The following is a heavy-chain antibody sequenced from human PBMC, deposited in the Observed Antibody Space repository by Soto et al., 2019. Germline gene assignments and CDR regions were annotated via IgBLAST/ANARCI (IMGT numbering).Heavy chain of an antibody. Sequence: QVQLVESGGGLVKPGGSLRLACAASGFSFGDSYMSWVRQAPGKGLEWLSYISGGSSYTNYADPVKGRFTISRDNAKRSLYLEMNSLRADDTAVYYCAKTIVAASGYYFDHWGQGNLVTVSS. J-gene: IGHJ4*02. CDR2: ISGGSSYT. V-gene: IGHV3-11*06. D-gene: IGHD2-21*01. CDR3: AKTIVAASGYYFDH. CDR1: GFSFGDSY.